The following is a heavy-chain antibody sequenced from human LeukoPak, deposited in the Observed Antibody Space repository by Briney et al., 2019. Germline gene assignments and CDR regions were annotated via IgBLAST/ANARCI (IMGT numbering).Heavy chain of an antibody. V-gene: IGHV3-66*02. CDR1: RFTVSSNY. D-gene: IGHD1-26*01. CDR3: ARGEGGPY. Sequence: PGGSLRLSCAASRFTVSSNYMSWVRQAPGKGLEWVSVIYSGGSTYYADSVKGRFTISRDNSKNTLYLQMNSLRAEDTAVYYCARGEGGPYWGQGTLVTVSS. CDR2: IYSGGST. J-gene: IGHJ4*02.